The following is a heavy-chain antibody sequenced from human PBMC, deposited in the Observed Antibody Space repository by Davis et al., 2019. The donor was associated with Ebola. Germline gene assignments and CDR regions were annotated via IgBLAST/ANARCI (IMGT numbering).Heavy chain of an antibody. CDR1: GFTFSSYA. CDR2: IGTAGDT. J-gene: IGHJ6*02. CDR3: ARGVAGRVRGVPWAMDV. D-gene: IGHD3-10*01. Sequence: GESLKISCAASGFTFSSYAMSWVRQAPGKGLEWVPAIGTAGDTYYPGSVKGRFTFSRENAKKSLYLQMNSLGAGDTAVYYCARGVAGRVRGVPWAMDVWGQGTTVTVSS. V-gene: IGHV3-13*01.